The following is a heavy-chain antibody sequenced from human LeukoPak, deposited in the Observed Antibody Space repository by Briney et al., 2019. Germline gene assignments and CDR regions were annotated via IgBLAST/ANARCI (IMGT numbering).Heavy chain of an antibody. CDR2: IYYSGST. CDR3: ARHWRGSVIFDY. V-gene: IGHV4-39*01. Sequence: SETLSLTCTVSGGSISSSSYYWGWIRQPPGKGLEWIGSIYYSGSTYYNPSLRSRVTISVDTSKNPFSLKLSSVTAADTAVYYCARHWRGSVIFDYWGQGTLVTVSS. D-gene: IGHD3-3*01. J-gene: IGHJ4*02. CDR1: GGSISSSSYY.